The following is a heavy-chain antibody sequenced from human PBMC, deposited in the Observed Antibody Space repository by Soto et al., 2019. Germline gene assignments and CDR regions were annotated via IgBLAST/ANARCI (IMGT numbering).Heavy chain of an antibody. J-gene: IGHJ4*02. D-gene: IGHD2-8*02. V-gene: IGHV4-39*07. CDR3: ARDKITGLFDY. Sequence: PSETLSLTCTVSGGSISSGDNYWSWIRQPPGTGLEWIGEIDHSGSTTYNPSLKSRVTISVDTSNNQISLKLTSVTAADTAVYYCARDKITGLFDYWGQGTLVTVSS. CDR1: GGSISSGDNY. CDR2: IDHSGST.